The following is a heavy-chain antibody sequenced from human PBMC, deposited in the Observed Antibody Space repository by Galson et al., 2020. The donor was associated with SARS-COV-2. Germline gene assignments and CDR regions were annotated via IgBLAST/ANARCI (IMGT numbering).Heavy chain of an antibody. D-gene: IGHD2-21*01. V-gene: IGHV4-39*07. J-gene: IGHJ4*02. CDR1: SDSMTSTYYY. Sequence: ASETLSLTCSVSSDSMTSTYYYWAWIRQSPRKGLEWIGSFHYGGATYDNPSLKSRVTISVDTSKKQFSLHLGFVTAADTAMYYCARVSVLADVGQNYHFDSWGQGTLVTVSS. CDR3: ARVSVLADVGQNYHFDS. CDR2: FHYGGAT.